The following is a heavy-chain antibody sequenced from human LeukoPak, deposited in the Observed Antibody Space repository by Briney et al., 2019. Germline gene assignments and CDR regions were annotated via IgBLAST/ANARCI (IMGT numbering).Heavy chain of an antibody. J-gene: IGHJ4*02. CDR2: INPNSGGT. Sequence: ASVKVSYKASGYTFTGYYMHWVRQAPGQGLEWMGWINPNSGGTNYAQKFQGRVTMTRDTSISTAYMELSRLRSDDTAVYYCARPYCTSRSCHDYFDYWGQGTLVTVSS. V-gene: IGHV1-2*02. CDR3: ARPYCTSRSCHDYFDY. D-gene: IGHD2-15*01. CDR1: GYTFTGYY.